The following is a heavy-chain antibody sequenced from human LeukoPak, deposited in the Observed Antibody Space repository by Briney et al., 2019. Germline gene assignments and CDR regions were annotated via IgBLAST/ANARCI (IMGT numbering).Heavy chain of an antibody. D-gene: IGHD5-12*01. Sequence: PGGSLRLSCAASGFTFSNYWMNWVRQAPGKGLEWVANIKQDGSEKNYVDSVKGRFTISRDNAKNSLFLQMNSLRADDTAVYYCARGRGWLEDYWGQGTLVTVSS. CDR2: IKQDGSEK. CDR3: ARGRGWLEDY. CDR1: GFTFSNYW. J-gene: IGHJ4*02. V-gene: IGHV3-7*05.